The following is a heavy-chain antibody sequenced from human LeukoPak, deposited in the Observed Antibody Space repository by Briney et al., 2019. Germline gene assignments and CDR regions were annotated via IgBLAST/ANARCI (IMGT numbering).Heavy chain of an antibody. Sequence: SETLSLTCTVSGGSISSSTYYWGWIRQPPGKGLEWIGSIYYSGSTYYNPSLKSRVTISVDTSKNQFSLKLSSVTAADTAVYYCARERRYNWNDGVGAFDIWGQGTMVTVSS. CDR1: GGSISSSTYY. J-gene: IGHJ3*02. CDR2: IYYSGST. CDR3: ARERRYNWNDGVGAFDI. V-gene: IGHV4-39*07. D-gene: IGHD1-1*01.